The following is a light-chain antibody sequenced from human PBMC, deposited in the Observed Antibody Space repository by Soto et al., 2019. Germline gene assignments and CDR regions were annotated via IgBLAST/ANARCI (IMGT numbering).Light chain of an antibody. V-gene: IGLV1-40*01. CDR1: SSNIGAHSD. CDR3: QSYDSSLSAPYV. J-gene: IGLJ1*01. CDR2: DNN. Sequence: SVLTQPPSVSGAPGQRITISCTGSSSNIGAHSDVYWYQHLPGTAPKLLIYDNNNRPSGVPDRFSGSKSGTSASLAITGLQADDEADYYCQSYDSSLSAPYVFGTGTKVHRP.